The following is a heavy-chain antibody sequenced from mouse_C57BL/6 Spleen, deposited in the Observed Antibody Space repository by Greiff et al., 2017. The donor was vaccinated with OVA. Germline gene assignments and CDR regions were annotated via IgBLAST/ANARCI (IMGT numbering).Heavy chain of an antibody. J-gene: IGHJ2*01. D-gene: IGHD1-1*01. CDR1: GYTFTSYW. CDR2: IYPSDSET. CDR3: ASPTVVGGNYFDY. Sequence: QVQLKQPGAELVRPGSSVKLSCKASGYTFTSYWMDWVKQRPGQGLEWIGNIYPSDSETHYNQKFKDKATLTVDKSSSTAYMQLSSLTSEDSAVYYCASPTVVGGNYFDYWGQGTTLTVSS. V-gene: IGHV1-61*01.